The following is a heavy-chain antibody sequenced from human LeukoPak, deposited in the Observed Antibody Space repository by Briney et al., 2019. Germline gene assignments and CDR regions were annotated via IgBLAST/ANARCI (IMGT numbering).Heavy chain of an antibody. CDR1: GYTFTSYG. J-gene: IGHJ4*02. CDR2: ISAYNGNT. V-gene: IGHV1-18*01. D-gene: IGHD1-26*01. Sequence: ASVKVSCKASGYTFTSYGISRVRQAPGQGLEWMGWISAYNGNTNYAQKLQGRVTMTTDTSTSTAYMELRSLRSDDTAVYYCARGAAVVGATSYFDYWGQGTLVTVSS. CDR3: ARGAAVVGATSYFDY.